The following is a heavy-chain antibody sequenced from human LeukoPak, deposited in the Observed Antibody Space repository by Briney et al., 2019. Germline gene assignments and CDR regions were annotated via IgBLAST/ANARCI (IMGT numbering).Heavy chain of an antibody. V-gene: IGHV4-39*01. CDR3: AGTPGWNYYYGMDV. CDR2: IYYSGST. J-gene: IGHJ6*02. D-gene: IGHD6-19*01. CDR1: GGSISSSSYY. Sequence: SETLSLTCTVSGGSISSSSYYWGWIRQPPGKGLEWIGSIYYSGSTYYNPSLKSRVTISVDTSKNQFSLKLSSVTAADTAMYYCAGTPGWNYYYGMDVWGQGTTVTVSS.